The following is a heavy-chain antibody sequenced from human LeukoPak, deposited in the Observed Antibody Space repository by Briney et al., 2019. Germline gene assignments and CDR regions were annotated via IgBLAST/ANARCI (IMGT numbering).Heavy chain of an antibody. D-gene: IGHD4-17*01. CDR1: GFTFSSYS. J-gene: IGHJ4*02. Sequence: GGSLRLSCAASGFTFSSYSMNWVRQAPGKGREWVSSISSSSRYIYYADSVKGRFTISRDNAKNTLYLQMNSLRAEDTAVYYCARDDYGDFVFDYWGRGTLVTVSS. V-gene: IGHV3-21*01. CDR3: ARDDYGDFVFDY. CDR2: ISSSSRYI.